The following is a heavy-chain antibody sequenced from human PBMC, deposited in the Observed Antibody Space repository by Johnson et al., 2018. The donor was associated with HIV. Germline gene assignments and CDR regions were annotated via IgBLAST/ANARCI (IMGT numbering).Heavy chain of an antibody. V-gene: IGHV3-30*03. CDR2: ISYDGRDA. Sequence: QVQLVESGGGVVQPGRSLRLSCAASGFAVSSNYMSWVRQAPGKGLEWVAVISYDGRDAYYADSVKGRFTISRDNSKNTLYLQMNSLKTEDTAVYYCTTDKAAAAGNRAPLFDAFDIWGQGTMVTVSS. J-gene: IGHJ3*02. D-gene: IGHD6-13*01. CDR1: GFAVSSNY. CDR3: TTDKAAAAGNRAPLFDAFDI.